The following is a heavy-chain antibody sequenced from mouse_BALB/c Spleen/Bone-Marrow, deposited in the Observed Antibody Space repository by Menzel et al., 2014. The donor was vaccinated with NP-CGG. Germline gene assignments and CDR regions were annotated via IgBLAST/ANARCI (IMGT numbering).Heavy chain of an antibody. Sequence: DVQLQESGGGLVQPGGSLRLSCAPSGFTFTDYYMSWVRQPPGKALGWLGFIRNKANGYTTEYSASVKGRFTISRDNPQSTLYLQMNTLRAEDSATYYCARDGNYVDYWGQGTSVTVSS. D-gene: IGHD2-1*01. V-gene: IGHV7-3*02. J-gene: IGHJ4*01. CDR2: IRNKANGYTT. CDR3: ARDGNYVDY. CDR1: GFTFTDYY.